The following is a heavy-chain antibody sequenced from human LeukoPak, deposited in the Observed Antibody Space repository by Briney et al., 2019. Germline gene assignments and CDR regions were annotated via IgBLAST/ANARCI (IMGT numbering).Heavy chain of an antibody. CDR1: GGSFSGYY. Sequence: PSETLSLTCAVYGGSFSGYYWSWIRQPPGKGLEWIGEINHSGSTNYNPSLKSRVTISVDTSKNQFSLKLSSVTAVDTAVYYCAREVDTAPLGYYYYYYMDVWGKGTTVTVSS. CDR2: INHSGST. D-gene: IGHD5-18*01. V-gene: IGHV4-34*01. J-gene: IGHJ6*03. CDR3: AREVDTAPLGYYYYYYMDV.